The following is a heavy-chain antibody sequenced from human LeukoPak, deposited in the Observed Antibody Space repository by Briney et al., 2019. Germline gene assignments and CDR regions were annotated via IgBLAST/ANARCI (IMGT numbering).Heavy chain of an antibody. V-gene: IGHV3-20*01. CDR1: GFTFDDYG. CDR3: ARIAAAGTGQGGYYYYMDV. CDR2: INWNGGST. J-gene: IGHJ6*03. D-gene: IGHD6-13*01. Sequence: GGSLRLSCAASGFTFDDYGMSWVRQAPGKGLEWVSGINWNGGSTGYADSVKGRFTISRDNAKNSLYLQMNSLRAEDTALYHCARIAAAGTGQGGYYYYMDVWGKGTTVTISS.